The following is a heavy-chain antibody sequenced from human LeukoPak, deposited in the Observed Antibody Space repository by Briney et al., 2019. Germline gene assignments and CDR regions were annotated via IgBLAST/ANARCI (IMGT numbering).Heavy chain of an antibody. J-gene: IGHJ4*02. Sequence: MASETLSLTCAVYGGSFSGYYWSWIRQPPGKGLEWIGEINHSGSTNYNPSLKSRVTISVDTSKNQFSLKLSSVTGADTAVYYCARGPGYYDSSGLIHWGQGTLVTVSS. CDR2: INHSGST. D-gene: IGHD3-22*01. CDR1: GGSFSGYY. CDR3: ARGPGYYDSSGLIH. V-gene: IGHV4-34*01.